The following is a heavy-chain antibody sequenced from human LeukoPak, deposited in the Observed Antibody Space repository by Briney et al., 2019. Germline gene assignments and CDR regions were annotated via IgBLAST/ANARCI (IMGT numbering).Heavy chain of an antibody. Sequence: KPSETLSLTCAVSGYSISSGYYWGWIRQPPGKGLEWIGTIYHTGSVYYNPSLKSRVTISVDTSTNDISLKVTSVTAADTAVYYRARELARTPMGTYWGQGTLVTVSS. D-gene: IGHD5-18*01. CDR3: ARELARTPMGTY. CDR2: IYHTGSV. CDR1: GYSISSGYY. J-gene: IGHJ4*02. V-gene: IGHV4-38-2*02.